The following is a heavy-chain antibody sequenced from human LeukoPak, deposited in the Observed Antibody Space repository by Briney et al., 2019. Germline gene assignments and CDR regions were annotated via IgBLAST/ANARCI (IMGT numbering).Heavy chain of an antibody. Sequence: PSETLSLTCTVSGYSISSGYYWGWIRQPPGKGLEWIGSIYHSGSTYYNPSLKSRVTISVDTSKNQFSLKLSSVTAADTAVYYCARAGGWGTFDYWGQGTLVTVSS. CDR3: ARAGGWGTFDY. D-gene: IGHD6-19*01. CDR2: IYHSGST. CDR1: GYSISSGYY. V-gene: IGHV4-38-2*02. J-gene: IGHJ4*02.